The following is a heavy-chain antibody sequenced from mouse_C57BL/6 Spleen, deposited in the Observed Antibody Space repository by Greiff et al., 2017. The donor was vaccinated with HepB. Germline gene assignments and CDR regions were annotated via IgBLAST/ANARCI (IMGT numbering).Heavy chain of an antibody. J-gene: IGHJ4*01. V-gene: IGHV2-6*03. CDR3: ARDGYYVGYAMDY. Sequence: VQVEESGPGLVAPSQRLSITCTVSGFSLTSYGVHWVRQPPGKGLEWLVVIWSDGSTTYNSALKSRLSISKDNSKSQVFLKMNSLQTDDTAMYYCARDGYYVGYAMDYWGQGTSVTVSS. CDR1: GFSLTSYG. CDR2: IWSDGST. D-gene: IGHD2-3*01.